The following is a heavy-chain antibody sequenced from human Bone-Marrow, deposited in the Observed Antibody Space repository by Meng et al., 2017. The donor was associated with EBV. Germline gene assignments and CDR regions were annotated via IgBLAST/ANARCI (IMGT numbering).Heavy chain of an antibody. D-gene: IGHD1-26*01. V-gene: IGHV4-30-4*08. CDR2: IFFRGET. CDR1: GDSINSGGYS. Sequence: PLQESGTGLVKPSQTLSRTCAATGDSINSGGYSWSWIRQAPGKGLEWIGYIFFRGETYYTSSFRSRTTISLDTSKNQFSLKLTSVTAADTAVYYCARAGGSFTVDPWGQGALVTVSS. J-gene: IGHJ5*02. CDR3: ARAGGSFTVDP.